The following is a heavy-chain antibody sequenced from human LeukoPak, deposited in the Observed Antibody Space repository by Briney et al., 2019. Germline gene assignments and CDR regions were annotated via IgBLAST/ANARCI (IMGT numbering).Heavy chain of an antibody. V-gene: IGHV3-23*01. CDR1: GFTFSSYA. CDR3: ASVVRPGYFFYYGLGV. Sequence: SGGSLRLSCAASGFTFSSYAMSWVRQAPGKGLEWVSAISSNGDNIYYADSVKGRFTISRDNSKNTLYLQINSLRAEDTALYFCASVVRPGYFFYYGLGVWGRGATVTVSS. J-gene: IGHJ6*02. CDR2: ISSNGDNI.